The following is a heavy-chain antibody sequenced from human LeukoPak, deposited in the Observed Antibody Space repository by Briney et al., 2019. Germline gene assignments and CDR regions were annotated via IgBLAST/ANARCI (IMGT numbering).Heavy chain of an antibody. CDR2: ISAYNGNT. CDR1: GYTFTSYG. Sequence: ASVKVSCKASGYTFTSYGISWVRQAPGQGLEWMGWISAYNGNTNYAQKLQGRVTMTTDTSTSTASMELRSLRSDDTAVYYCARVDGYNPIPSDYWGQGTLVTVSS. D-gene: IGHD5-24*01. V-gene: IGHV1-18*01. CDR3: ARVDGYNPIPSDY. J-gene: IGHJ4*02.